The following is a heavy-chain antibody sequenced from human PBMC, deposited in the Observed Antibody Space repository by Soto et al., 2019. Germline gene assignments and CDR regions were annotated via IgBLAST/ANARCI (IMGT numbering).Heavy chain of an antibody. CDR1: GFTFSSYA. D-gene: IGHD6-19*01. Sequence: GGSLRLSCAASGFTFSSYAMHWVRQAPGKGLEWVAVISYDGSNKYYADSVKGRFTISRDNSKNTLYLQMNSLRAEDTAVYYCASHLRDKAVAGPDSEYFQHWGQGTLVTVSS. J-gene: IGHJ1*01. CDR3: ASHLRDKAVAGPDSEYFQH. CDR2: ISYDGSNK. V-gene: IGHV3-30-3*01.